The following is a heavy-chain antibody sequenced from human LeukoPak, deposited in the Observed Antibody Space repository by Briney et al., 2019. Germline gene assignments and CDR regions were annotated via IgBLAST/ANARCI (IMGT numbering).Heavy chain of an antibody. J-gene: IGHJ4*02. D-gene: IGHD3-10*01. CDR3: AKGEYYGSGSYLIWYFDY. Sequence: AGGCLRLSCAAYGFTFSSYAMSWVRQAPGKGLEWVSAISGSGGSTYYADSVKGRFTISRDNSKNTLYLQMNSLRAEDTAVYYCAKGEYYGSGSYLIWYFDYWGQGTLVTVSS. CDR1: GFTFSSYA. CDR2: ISGSGGST. V-gene: IGHV3-23*01.